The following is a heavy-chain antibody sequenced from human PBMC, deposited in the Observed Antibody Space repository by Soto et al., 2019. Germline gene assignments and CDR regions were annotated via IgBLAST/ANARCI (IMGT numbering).Heavy chain of an antibody. Sequence: EVQLVESGGGLIQSGGSLRLSCAASGITVSRNYMSRVRQAPGKGLEWVSVIYGGGVTQYAEFVQGRFIISRDNSKNTFYLQMNSLRAEDTAVYYCARGGEEILDVYGMDVWGQGTTVTVSS. V-gene: IGHV3-53*01. CDR1: GITVSRNY. CDR3: ARGGEEILDVYGMDV. CDR2: IYGGGVT. J-gene: IGHJ6*02. D-gene: IGHD3-10*01.